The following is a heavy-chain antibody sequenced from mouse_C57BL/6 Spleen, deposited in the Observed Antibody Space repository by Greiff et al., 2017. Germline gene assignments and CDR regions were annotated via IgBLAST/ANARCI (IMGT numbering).Heavy chain of an antibody. CDR3: TRGYYSSLDY. J-gene: IGHJ2*01. Sequence: EVKLVESGEGLVKPGGSLKLPCAAAGFTFSSYAMSWVRQTPEKRLEWVAYISSGGDYIYDADTVKGRFTISRDNARNTLYLQMSSLKSEDTAMYYCTRGYYSSLDYWGQGTPLTVSS. CDR2: ISSGGDYI. CDR1: GFTFSSYA. V-gene: IGHV5-9-1*02. D-gene: IGHD1-1*01.